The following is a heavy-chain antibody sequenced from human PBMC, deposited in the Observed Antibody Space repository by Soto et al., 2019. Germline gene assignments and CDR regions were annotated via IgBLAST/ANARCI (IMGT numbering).Heavy chain of an antibody. V-gene: IGHV3-30*18. CDR1: GFTFSSYG. J-gene: IGHJ4*02. CDR2: ISYDGSNK. CDR3: VKAVYLLDFDY. D-gene: IGHD1-20*01. Sequence: GGSLRLSCAASGFTFSSYGMHWVRQAPGKGLEWVAVISYDGSNKYYADSVKGRFTISRDNSKNTLYLQMNSLRAEDTAVYYCVKAVYLLDFDYWGQGTLVTVSS.